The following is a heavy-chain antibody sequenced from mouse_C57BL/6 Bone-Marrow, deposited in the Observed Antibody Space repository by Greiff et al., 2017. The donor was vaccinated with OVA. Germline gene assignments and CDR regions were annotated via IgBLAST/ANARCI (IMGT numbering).Heavy chain of an antibody. Sequence: VQLQQSGPELVKPGASVKMSCKASGYSFTGYCMNWVKQSPGQGLEWIGEINPSTGGTNYNQKFKAKATLTVDKSSSTAYMQLNSLTSEDSAVYYCARVGTRPFDYWGQGTRVTVSA. CDR1: GYSFTGYC. J-gene: IGHJ3*01. CDR3: ARVGTRPFDY. CDR2: INPSTGGT. D-gene: IGHD3-3*01. V-gene: IGHV1-42*01.